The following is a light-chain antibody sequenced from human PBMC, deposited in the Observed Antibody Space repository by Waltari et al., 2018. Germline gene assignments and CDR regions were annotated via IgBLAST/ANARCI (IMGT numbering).Light chain of an antibody. CDR1: RPNIGTNS. CDR2: AEN. Sequence: QSVLTQSPSASGTPGQRVPFSCSGSRPNIGTNSVYWYQQFPGSAPRLLVYAENQRPSGVPDRFSGSKSGTSASLAISGLQSEDEADYYCASWDDSLNGMVLGGGTKLTVL. CDR3: ASWDDSLNGMV. J-gene: IGLJ3*02. V-gene: IGLV1-44*01.